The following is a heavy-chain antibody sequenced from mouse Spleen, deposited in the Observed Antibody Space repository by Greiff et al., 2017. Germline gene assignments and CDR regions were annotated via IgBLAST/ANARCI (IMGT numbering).Heavy chain of an antibody. CDR2: IWSGGST. D-gene: IGHD2-1*01. CDR3: ASCYGNPYAMDY. Sequence: QVQLKESGPGLVQPSQSLSITCTVSGFSLTSYGVHWVRQSPGKGLEWLGVIWSGGSTDYNAAFISRLSISKDNSKSQVFFKMNSLQADDTAIYYCASCYGNPYAMDYWGQGTSVTVSS. J-gene: IGHJ4*01. CDR1: GFSLTSYG. V-gene: IGHV2-2*01.